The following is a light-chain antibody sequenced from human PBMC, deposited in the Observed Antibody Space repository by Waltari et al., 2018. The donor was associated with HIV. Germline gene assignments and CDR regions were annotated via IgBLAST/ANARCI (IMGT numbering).Light chain of an antibody. V-gene: IGLV1-40*01. J-gene: IGLJ3*02. CDR1: RSNIGASYD. CDR3: QSSDNSLSSSKV. CDR2: ENN. Sequence: QSVLTQPPSVSGAPGQRVTISCTGSRSNIGASYDVHSYHHHPGTAPKLVIYENNNRPPGVPAGFFGCKAGTSASLPITGRRAEDEGDYYYQSSDNSLSSSKVFGGGTKLTVL.